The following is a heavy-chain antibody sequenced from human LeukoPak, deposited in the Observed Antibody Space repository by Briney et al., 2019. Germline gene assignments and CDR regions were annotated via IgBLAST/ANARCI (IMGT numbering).Heavy chain of an antibody. D-gene: IGHD3-22*01. CDR3: ARGSSGYSDSEIDY. J-gene: IGHJ4*02. V-gene: IGHV3-21*01. Sequence: SGGSLRLSCAASGFTFSSYSMNWVRQAPGKGLEWVSSISSSSSYIYYADSVKGRFTISRDNAKNSLYLQMNSLRAEDTAVYYCARGSSGYSDSEIDYWGQGTLVTVSS. CDR2: ISSSSSYI. CDR1: GFTFSSYS.